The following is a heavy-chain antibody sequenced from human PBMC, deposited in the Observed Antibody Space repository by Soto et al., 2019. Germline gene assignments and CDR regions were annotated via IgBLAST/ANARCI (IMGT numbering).Heavy chain of an antibody. CDR2: ISYDGSNK. D-gene: IGHD6-6*01. CDR3: AITYSSSSGWYFDL. CDR1: GFTFSSYA. J-gene: IGHJ2*01. V-gene: IGHV3-30-3*01. Sequence: QVQLVESGGGVVQTGRSLRLSCAASGFTFSSYAMHWVRQAPGKGLEGVAVISYDGSNKYYADSVKGRFTISRDNSKNTLYLQMNSLRAEDTAVYYCAITYSSSSGWYFDLWGSGPLVTVSS.